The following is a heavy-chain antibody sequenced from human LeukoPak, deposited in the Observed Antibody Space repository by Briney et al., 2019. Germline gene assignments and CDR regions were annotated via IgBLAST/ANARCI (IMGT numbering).Heavy chain of an antibody. CDR1: GFTVSSNY. D-gene: IGHD2-21*02. CDR3: ARDRKKVVTGKDDAFDI. J-gene: IGHJ3*02. Sequence: GGSLRLSCAASGFTVSSNYMSWVRQAPGKGLEWVSVIYSGGSTYYADSVKGRFTISRDNSKNTLYLQMNSLRAEDTAVYYCARDRKKVVTGKDDAFDIWGQGTMVTVSS. CDR2: IYSGGST. V-gene: IGHV3-53*01.